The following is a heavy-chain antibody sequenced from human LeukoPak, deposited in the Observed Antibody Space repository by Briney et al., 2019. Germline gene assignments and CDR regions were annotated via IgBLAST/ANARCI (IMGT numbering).Heavy chain of an antibody. CDR2: IYPGGSDT. CDR3: ARTGRYSSSSYGY. Sequence: EESLKISCKGSGYSFTSYWIGWVRQMPGKGLEWMGIIYPGGSDTRYSPSFQGQVTISADKSISTAYLQWSSLKASDTAMYYCARTGRYSSSSYGYWGQGTLVTVSS. CDR1: GYSFTSYW. D-gene: IGHD6-6*01. V-gene: IGHV5-51*01. J-gene: IGHJ4*02.